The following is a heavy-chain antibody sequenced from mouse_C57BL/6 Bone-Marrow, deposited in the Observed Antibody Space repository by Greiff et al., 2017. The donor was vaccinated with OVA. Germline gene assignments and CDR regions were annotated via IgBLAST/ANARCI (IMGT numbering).Heavy chain of an antibody. CDR3: ERAGFAY. J-gene: IGHJ3*01. Sequence: VQLQQPGAELVKPGASVKLSCKASGYTFTSYWMQWVKQRPGQGLEWIGEIDPSDSYTNYNQKFKGKATLTVDTSSSTAYMQLSSLTSEDSAVYYCERAGFAYWGQGTLVTVSA. CDR2: IDPSDSYT. D-gene: IGHD3-3*01. V-gene: IGHV1-50*01. CDR1: GYTFTSYW.